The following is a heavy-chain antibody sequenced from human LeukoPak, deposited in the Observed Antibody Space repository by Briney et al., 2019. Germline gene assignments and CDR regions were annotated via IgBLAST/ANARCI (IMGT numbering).Heavy chain of an antibody. D-gene: IGHD3-22*01. CDR2: IYYSGST. CDR3: ARRNTYYYDSSGYYYFDY. V-gene: IGHV4-59*01. Sequence: SETLSLTCTVSGGSISSYYWSWTRQPPGKGLEWIGYIYYSGSTNYNPSLKSRVTISVDTSKNQFSLKLSSVTAADTAVYYCARRNTYYYDSSGYYYFDYWGQGTLVTVSS. J-gene: IGHJ4*02. CDR1: GGSISSYY.